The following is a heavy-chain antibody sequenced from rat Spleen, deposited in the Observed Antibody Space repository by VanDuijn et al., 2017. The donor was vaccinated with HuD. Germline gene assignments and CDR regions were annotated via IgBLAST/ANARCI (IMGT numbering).Heavy chain of an antibody. CDR1: GFTFSDYY. J-gene: IGHJ2*01. V-gene: IGHV5-20*01. Sequence: EVQLVESGGGLVQPGRSLKLSCAASGFTFSDYYMAWVRQAPAKGLEWVASISFDGTSTYYRDSVKGRFTISRDSTKSSLYLQMDSLRSEDTATYYCTTTGPLWDWGQGVMVTVSS. CDR3: TTTGPLWD. D-gene: IGHD4-6*01. CDR2: ISFDGTST.